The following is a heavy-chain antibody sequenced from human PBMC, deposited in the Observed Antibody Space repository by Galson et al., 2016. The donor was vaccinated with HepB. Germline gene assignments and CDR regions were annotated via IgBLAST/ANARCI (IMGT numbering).Heavy chain of an antibody. CDR2: IRSTAYGGTT. CDR3: TKVIYDILTGYRSLSDY. Sequence: SLRLSCAASGFTFSDYAMSWFRQAPGKGLEWVGLIRSTAYGGTTEYAASVKGRFPMSRDDSKSIAYLNINSLKTDDTAVYYCTKVIYDILTGYRSLSDYWGQGTLVTVSS. D-gene: IGHD3-9*01. V-gene: IGHV3-49*03. CDR1: GFTFSDYA. J-gene: IGHJ4*02.